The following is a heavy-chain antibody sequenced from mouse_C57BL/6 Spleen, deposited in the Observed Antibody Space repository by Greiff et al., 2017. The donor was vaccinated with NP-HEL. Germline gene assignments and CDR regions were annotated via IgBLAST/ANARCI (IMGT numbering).Heavy chain of an antibody. V-gene: IGHV3-6*01. CDR3: ARESDSSGYLDY. CDR1: GYSITSGYY. CDR2: ISYDGSN. Sequence: EVQLQQSGPGLVKPSQSLSLTCSVTGYSITSGYYWNWIRQFPGNKLEWMGYISYDGSNNYNPSLKNRISITRDTSKNQFFLKLNSVTTEDTATYYCARESDSSGYLDYWGQGTTLTVSS. J-gene: IGHJ2*01. D-gene: IGHD3-2*02.